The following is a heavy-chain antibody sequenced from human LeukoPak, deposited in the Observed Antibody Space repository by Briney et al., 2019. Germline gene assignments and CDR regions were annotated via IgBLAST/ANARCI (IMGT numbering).Heavy chain of an antibody. CDR3: ASHDSSGYVDN. J-gene: IGHJ4*02. V-gene: IGHV3-7*01. CDR2: IKVDGSEK. Sequence: PGGSLRLSCAVSGFTFSRYWMTWVRQAPGKGLEWVANIKVDGSEKYYVDAVKGRFTISRDNAKDSLYLQMNGLRAEDTAVYYCASHDSSGYVDNWGQGTLVTVSS. CDR1: GFTFSRYW. D-gene: IGHD3-22*01.